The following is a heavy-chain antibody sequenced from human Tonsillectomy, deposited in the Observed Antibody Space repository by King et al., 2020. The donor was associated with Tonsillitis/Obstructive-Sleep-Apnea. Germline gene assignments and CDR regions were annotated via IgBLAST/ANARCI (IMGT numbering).Heavy chain of an antibody. J-gene: IGHJ4*02. CDR1: GFTFSTYS. V-gene: IGHV3-23*04. CDR2: ISGSGATT. D-gene: IGHD3-10*01. CDR3: AKISSWEFLRYLDY. Sequence: VQLVESGGLLLQPGGSLRLSCAASGFTFSTYSMSWVRQAPGKGLEWVSSISGSGATTYYADPVKGRFTISRDNSKNTLYLQMNTLRAEDTAIYYCAKISSWEFLRYLDYWGQGTLVTVYS.